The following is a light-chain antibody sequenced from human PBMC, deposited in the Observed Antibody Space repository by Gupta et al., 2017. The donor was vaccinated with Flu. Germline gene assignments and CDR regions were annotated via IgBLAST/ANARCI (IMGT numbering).Light chain of an antibody. V-gene: IGLV1-47*01. CDR1: RSNIRTNS. CDR3: AAWDDSLGGYV. Sequence: RVTISCSGSRSNIRTNSVFWYQHLPGTAPKLLIYRKDQRPSGVPDRFSGSKSGTSASLAISGLRSEDEADFYCAAWDDSLGGYVFGTGTKVTVL. CDR2: RKD. J-gene: IGLJ1*01.